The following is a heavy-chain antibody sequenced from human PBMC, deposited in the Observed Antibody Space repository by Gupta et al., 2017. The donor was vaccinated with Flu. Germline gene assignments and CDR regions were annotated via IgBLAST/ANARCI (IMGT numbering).Heavy chain of an antibody. Sequence: QVQLQESGPGLVKPSETLSLTCTVSGGSISRDYWSWIRQPAGKGLEWIGRVYASGSTNNNPSLKSRVTMSLDTSKNQFSLNLTSVTAADTAVYYCARDRVVGTTIFDYWGQGILVTVSS. CDR2: VYASGST. V-gene: IGHV4-4*07. J-gene: IGHJ4*02. D-gene: IGHD1-26*01. CDR3: ARDRVVGTTIFDY. CDR1: GGSISRDY.